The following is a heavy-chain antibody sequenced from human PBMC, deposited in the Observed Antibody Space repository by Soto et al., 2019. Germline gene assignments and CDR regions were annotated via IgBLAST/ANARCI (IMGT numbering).Heavy chain of an antibody. CDR3: ARERAFTYYDFWSDAGSGWFDP. J-gene: IGHJ5*02. Sequence: ASVKVSFKASGYTFTSYGISWVRQAPGQGLEWMGCISAYNGNTNYAQKLQGRVTMTTDTYTSTAYMELRSLRSDDTAVYYCARERAFTYYDFWSDAGSGWFDPWGQGTLVTVSS. D-gene: IGHD3-3*01. CDR2: ISAYNGNT. V-gene: IGHV1-18*01. CDR1: GYTFTSYG.